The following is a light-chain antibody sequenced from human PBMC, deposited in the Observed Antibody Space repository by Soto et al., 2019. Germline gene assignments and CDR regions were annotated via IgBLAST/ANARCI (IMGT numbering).Light chain of an antibody. CDR2: AAS. V-gene: IGKV1-27*01. CDR1: QGISNY. Sequence: DIQMAQSPSSLSSSVGDRVTITCRASQGISNYLAWYQQRPGKAPKLLIYAASTLQSGVPSRFSGSGSGTDFTLTISSLQPEDVATYYCHKYNSAPWTFGQGTKVEIK. CDR3: HKYNSAPWT. J-gene: IGKJ1*01.